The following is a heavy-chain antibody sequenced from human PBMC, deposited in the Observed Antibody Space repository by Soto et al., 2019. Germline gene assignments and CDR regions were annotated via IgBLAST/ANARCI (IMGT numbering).Heavy chain of an antibody. D-gene: IGHD2-21*02. Sequence: SETQSVTCAVYGGSFSGYSLTWISKPPGKGLQWIGQINHSGSANYNPSLKSRVTISLDTSKSQFSLRLTSVTAADTAVYYCARLASPTVLVTYHVFDIWGQGTMVTVSS. CDR1: GGSFSGYS. CDR3: ARLASPTVLVTYHVFDI. V-gene: IGHV4-34*01. CDR2: INHSGSA. J-gene: IGHJ3*02.